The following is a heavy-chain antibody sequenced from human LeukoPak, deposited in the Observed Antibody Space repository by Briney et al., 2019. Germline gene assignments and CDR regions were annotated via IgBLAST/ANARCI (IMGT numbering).Heavy chain of an antibody. V-gene: IGHV4-4*02. CDR3: ARDTRSMVRGVSYYFDY. Sequence: SETLSLTCAVSGGSISSSNWWSWVRQPPGKGLEWIGEIYHSGSTNHNPSLKSRVTISVDTSKNQFSLKLSSVTAADTAVYYCARDTRSMVRGVSYYFDYWGQGTLVTVSS. D-gene: IGHD3-10*01. CDR1: GGSISSSNW. CDR2: IYHSGST. J-gene: IGHJ4*02.